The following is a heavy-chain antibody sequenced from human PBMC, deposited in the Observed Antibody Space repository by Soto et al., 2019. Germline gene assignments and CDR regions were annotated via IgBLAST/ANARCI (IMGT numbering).Heavy chain of an antibody. Sequence: PGGSLRLSCAASGFTFSSYAMSWVRQAPGKGLEWVSAISGSGGSTYYADSVKGRFTISRDNSKNTLYLQMNSLRAEDTAVYYCARDADIVVVPAAIGYFDYWGQGTLVTVSS. D-gene: IGHD2-2*02. CDR1: GFTFSSYA. J-gene: IGHJ4*02. CDR3: ARDADIVVVPAAIGYFDY. CDR2: ISGSGGST. V-gene: IGHV3-23*01.